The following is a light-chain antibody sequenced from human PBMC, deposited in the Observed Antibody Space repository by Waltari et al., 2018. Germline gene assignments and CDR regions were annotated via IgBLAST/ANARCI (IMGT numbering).Light chain of an antibody. CDR1: TSDDGGYKY. Sequence: QSALTQPASVSGPPGQAVTISCTGSTSDDGGYKYVSWYQHHPGTAPKLIIYEVSVRPSGVSNRFSGSKSGNTASLTISGLQADDESDYYCSSYAGSNTLVVFGGGTKLTVL. CDR3: SSYAGSNTLVV. CDR2: EVS. V-gene: IGLV2-14*01. J-gene: IGLJ2*01.